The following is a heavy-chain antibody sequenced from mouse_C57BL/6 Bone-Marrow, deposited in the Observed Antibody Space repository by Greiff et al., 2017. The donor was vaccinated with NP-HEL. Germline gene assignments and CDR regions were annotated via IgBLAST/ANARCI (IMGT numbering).Heavy chain of an antibody. CDR3: ARLVPYYGSSYRYWYFDV. D-gene: IGHD1-1*01. V-gene: IGHV1-82*01. CDR1: GYAFSSSW. J-gene: IGHJ1*03. CDR2: IYPGDGDT. Sequence: QVQLQQSGPELVKPGASVKISCKASGYAFSSSWMNWVKQRPGKGLEWIGRIYPGDGDTNYNGKFKGKATLTADKSSSTAYMQLSSRTSEDSAVYFCARLVPYYGSSYRYWYFDVWGTGTTVTVSS.